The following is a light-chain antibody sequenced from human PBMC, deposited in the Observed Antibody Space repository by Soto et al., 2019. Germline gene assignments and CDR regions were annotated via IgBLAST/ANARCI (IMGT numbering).Light chain of an antibody. CDR2: GAS. CDR3: QQYDILPWT. J-gene: IGKJ1*01. V-gene: IGKV3-20*01. CDR1: QSVSSSY. Sequence: EIVLTQSPGTLSLSPGERATLSCRASQSVSSSYLAWYQQKPGQAPRLLIYGASSRATDIPDKFSGSGSGTDFTLTISRLEPEYFAVYYCQQYDILPWTFGQGTKVEIK.